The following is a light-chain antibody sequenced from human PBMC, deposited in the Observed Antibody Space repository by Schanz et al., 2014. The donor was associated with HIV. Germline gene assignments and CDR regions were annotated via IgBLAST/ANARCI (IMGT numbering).Light chain of an antibody. V-gene: IGKV1-5*03. Sequence: DIQMTQSPSTLSASVGDRVTITCRASQNIDNWLAWYQQKPGKAPNLLIYQASSLKTGVPSRFSGSGSGTEFTLTISSLQPDDFATYYCQQYDTSSWTFGLGTKVE. CDR3: QQYDTSSWT. J-gene: IGKJ1*01. CDR1: QNIDNW. CDR2: QAS.